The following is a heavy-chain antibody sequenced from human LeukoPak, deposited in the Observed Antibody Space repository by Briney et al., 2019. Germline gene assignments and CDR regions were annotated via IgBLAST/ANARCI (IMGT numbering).Heavy chain of an antibody. D-gene: IGHD3-10*01. CDR3: TTDGLWFGEKPVDY. V-gene: IGHV3-23*01. Sequence: GGSLRLSCAASGFTFSSYAMSWVRQAPGKGLEWVSAISGSGGSTYYADSVKGRFTISRDNSKNTLYLQMNSLKTEDTAVYYCTTDGLWFGEKPVDYWGQGTLVTVSS. J-gene: IGHJ4*02. CDR1: GFTFSSYA. CDR2: ISGSGGST.